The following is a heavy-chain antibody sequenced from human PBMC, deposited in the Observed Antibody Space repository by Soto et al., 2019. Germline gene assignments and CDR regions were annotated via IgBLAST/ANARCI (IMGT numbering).Heavy chain of an antibody. CDR3: LIVFVYGYYYNSMDV. D-gene: IGHD4-17*01. CDR1: GFTFSRYD. Sequence: GGSLRLPCGASGFTFSRYDMHLGHHAKGKSLEWVSAICTAGDTYYPGSVKGRFNISQENAKNSLYLQMNSLRDEDTAVYYCLIVFVYGYYYNSMDVWGKGTTVTVSS. CDR2: ICTAGDT. J-gene: IGHJ6*04. V-gene: IGHV3-13*01.